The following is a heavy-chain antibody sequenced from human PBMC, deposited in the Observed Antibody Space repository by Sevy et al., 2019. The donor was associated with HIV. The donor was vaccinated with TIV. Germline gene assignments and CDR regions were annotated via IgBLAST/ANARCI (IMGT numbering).Heavy chain of an antibody. D-gene: IGHD6-25*01. CDR1: GDSIISSRW. Sequence: SETLSLTCTVSGDSIISSRWWSWFRQSPGKGLEWIGDMYHRGTTNYSPSLKNRVIMSVDKSKNQFSLKLTSVTTADTAVYYCAAAAGTDILGYYFDSLGQGIPVTVSS. V-gene: IGHV4-4*02. J-gene: IGHJ4*02. CDR3: AAAAGTDILGYYFDS. CDR2: MYHRGTT.